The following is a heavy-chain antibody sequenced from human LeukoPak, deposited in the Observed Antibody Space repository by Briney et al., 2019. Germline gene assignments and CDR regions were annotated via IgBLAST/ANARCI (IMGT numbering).Heavy chain of an antibody. CDR2: IKEDGSEK. V-gene: IGHV3-7*01. CDR1: GFTFSNYW. Sequence: GGSLRLSCAASGFTFSNYWMSWVRQAPGKGLEWVANIKEDGSEKYYVDSVKGRFTNSRDNAWNSLYLHMNSLRVEDTAVYYCARDREGGYSYSDYWGRGTLVTVSS. D-gene: IGHD3-22*01. CDR3: ARDREGGYSYSDY. J-gene: IGHJ4*02.